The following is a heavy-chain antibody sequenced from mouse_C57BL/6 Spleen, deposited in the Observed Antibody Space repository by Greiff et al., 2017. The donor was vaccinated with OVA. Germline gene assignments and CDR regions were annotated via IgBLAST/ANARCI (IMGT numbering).Heavy chain of an antibody. CDR1: GYTFTDYN. CDR2: INPNNGGT. D-gene: IGHD3-2*02. J-gene: IGHJ2*01. V-gene: IGHV1-22*01. Sequence: EVQLQQSGPELVKPGASVKMSCKASGYTFTDYNMHWVKQSHGTSLEWIGYINPNNGGTSYNQKFKGKATLTVNKSSSTAYMELRSLTSEDSAVYYCAKGGTAQALDYWGQGTTLTVSS. CDR3: AKGGTAQALDY.